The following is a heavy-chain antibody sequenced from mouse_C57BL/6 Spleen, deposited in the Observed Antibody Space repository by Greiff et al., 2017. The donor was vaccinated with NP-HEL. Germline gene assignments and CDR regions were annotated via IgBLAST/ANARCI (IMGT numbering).Heavy chain of an antibody. D-gene: IGHD1-1*02. CDR1: GYTFTDYE. CDR3: NKVEDEGGAWFGY. J-gene: IGHJ3*01. Sequence: QVHVKQSGAELVRPGASVTLSCKASGYTFTDYEMHWVKQTPVHGLEWIGAIDPETGGTAYNQKFKGKAILTADKSSSTAYMELRSLTSEDSAVCYCNKVEDEGGAWFGYWGQGTLVTVSA. CDR2: IDPETGGT. V-gene: IGHV1-15*01.